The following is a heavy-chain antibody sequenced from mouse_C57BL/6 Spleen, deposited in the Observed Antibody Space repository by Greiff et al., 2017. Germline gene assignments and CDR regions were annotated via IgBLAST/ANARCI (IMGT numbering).Heavy chain of an antibody. D-gene: IGHD2-3*01. CDR1: GYTFTSYW. V-gene: IGHV1-55*01. CDR3: AIYDGLAWFAY. J-gene: IGHJ3*01. CDR2: IYPGSGST. Sequence: QVHVKQPGAELVKPGASVKMSCKASGYTFTSYWITWVKQRPGQGLEWIGDIYPGSGSTNYNEKFKSKATLTVDTSSSTAYMQLSSLTSEDSAVYYCAIYDGLAWFAYWGQGTLVTVSA.